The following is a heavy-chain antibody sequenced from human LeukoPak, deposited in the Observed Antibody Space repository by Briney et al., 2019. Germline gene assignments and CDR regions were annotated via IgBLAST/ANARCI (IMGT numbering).Heavy chain of an antibody. V-gene: IGHV4-59*01. CDR1: GGSISSYY. D-gene: IGHD6-6*01. CDR2: IYYSGST. Sequence: SETLFLTCTVSGGSISSYYWSWIRQPPGKGLEWIGYIYYSGSTNYNPSLKSRVTISVDTSKNQFSLKLSSVTAADTAVYYCARRDYSSSDYFDYWGQGTLVTVSS. J-gene: IGHJ4*02. CDR3: ARRDYSSSDYFDY.